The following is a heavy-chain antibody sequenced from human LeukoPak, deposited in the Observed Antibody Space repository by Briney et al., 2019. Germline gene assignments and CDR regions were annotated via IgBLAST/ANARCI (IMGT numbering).Heavy chain of an antibody. D-gene: IGHD3-16*02. Sequence: ASVKISCKASGYTFTSYAIHWVRQAPGQRLEWMGWINAGNGNTQYSQKFQGRVTITRDTSASTAYMELRSLRSDDTAVYYCARDRSRSIMITFGGVIVPPGNPWGQGTLVTVSS. J-gene: IGHJ5*02. V-gene: IGHV1-3*01. CDR2: INAGNGNT. CDR3: ARDRSRSIMITFGGVIVPPGNP. CDR1: GYTFTSYA.